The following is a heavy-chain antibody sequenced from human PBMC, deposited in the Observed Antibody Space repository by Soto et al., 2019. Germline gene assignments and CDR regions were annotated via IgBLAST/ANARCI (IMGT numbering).Heavy chain of an antibody. Sequence: GGSLRLSCAASGFTFSSYAMHWVRQAPGKGLEWVAVISYDGSNKYYADSVKGRFTISRDNSKNTVFLQMNSLRNDDTAVYYCARDFYGGNSGSVGYWGQGAQVTSP. CDR3: ARDFYGGNSGSVGY. D-gene: IGHD4-17*01. V-gene: IGHV3-30-3*01. CDR1: GFTFSSYA. J-gene: IGHJ4*02. CDR2: ISYDGSNK.